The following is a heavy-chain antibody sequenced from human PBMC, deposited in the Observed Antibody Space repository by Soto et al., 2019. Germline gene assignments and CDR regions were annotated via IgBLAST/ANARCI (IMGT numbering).Heavy chain of an antibody. CDR2: ISYDGSNK. V-gene: IGHV3-30-3*01. J-gene: IGHJ4*02. CDR1: GFTFINYA. Sequence: GGSLRLPCAASGFTFINYAMHWVRQAPGKGLEWVAVISYDGSNKYYADSVKGRFTISRDNSKNTMYLQMNSLSAEDTAVYHCARDQVKGTMTILWGQGTLVTVSS. CDR3: ARDQVKGTMTIL. D-gene: IGHD4-17*01.